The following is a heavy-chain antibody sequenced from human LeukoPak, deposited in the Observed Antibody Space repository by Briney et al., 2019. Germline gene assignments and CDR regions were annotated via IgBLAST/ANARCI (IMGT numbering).Heavy chain of an antibody. CDR2: IYYSGST. D-gene: IGHD2-21*01. CDR1: GGSISSSSYY. V-gene: IGHV4-39*07. CDR3: ARDVVGGDAFNI. Sequence: PSETLSLTCSVSGGSISSSSYYWAWIRQPPGKGLEWVGSIYYSGSTYYNPSLKSRVTISVDTSKNQFSLNLSSVTAADTALYFCARDVVGGDAFNIWGQGTMVTVSS. J-gene: IGHJ3*02.